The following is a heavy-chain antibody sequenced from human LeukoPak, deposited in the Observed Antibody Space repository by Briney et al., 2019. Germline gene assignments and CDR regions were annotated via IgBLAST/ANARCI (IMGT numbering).Heavy chain of an antibody. CDR3: ARGAIVATTGLDY. CDR1: GYTFTGYY. Sequence: AASVKVSCKTSGYTFTGYYMHWVRQAPGQGLEWMGWINPNSGGTNYAQKFQGRVTMTRDTSISTAYMELSRLRSDDTAVYYCARGAIVATTGLDYWGQGTLVTVSS. D-gene: IGHD5-12*01. J-gene: IGHJ4*02. CDR2: INPNSGGT. V-gene: IGHV1-2*02.